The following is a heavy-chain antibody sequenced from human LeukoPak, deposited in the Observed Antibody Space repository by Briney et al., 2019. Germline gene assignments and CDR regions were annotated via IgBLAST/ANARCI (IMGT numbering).Heavy chain of an antibody. CDR1: RGSISSYY. CDR2: IYYSGST. J-gene: IGHJ3*02. V-gene: IGHV4-59*01. CDR3: ARSYYDFWSGYENDAFDI. Sequence: PAETLSVTYTVSRGSISSYYWSWIRQPPGKGLEWMGYIYYSGSTNYNPSLTRPLTITVDTSKNQISLKLSSVTAADTAVYYCARSYYDFWSGYENDAFDIWGQGTLPTVSS. D-gene: IGHD3-3*01.